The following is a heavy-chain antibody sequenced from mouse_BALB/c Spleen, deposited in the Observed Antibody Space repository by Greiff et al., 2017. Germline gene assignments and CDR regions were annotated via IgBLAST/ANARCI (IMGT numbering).Heavy chain of an antibody. Sequence: VQLKESGPGLVKPSQSLSLTCSVTGYSITSGYYWNWIRQFPGNKLEWMGYISYDGSNNYNPSLKNRISITRDTSKNQFFLKLNSVTTEDTATYYCARDRRVYFDYWGQGTTLTVSS. J-gene: IGHJ2*01. CDR2: ISYDGSN. V-gene: IGHV3-6*02. CDR1: GYSITSGYY. CDR3: ARDRRVYFDY.